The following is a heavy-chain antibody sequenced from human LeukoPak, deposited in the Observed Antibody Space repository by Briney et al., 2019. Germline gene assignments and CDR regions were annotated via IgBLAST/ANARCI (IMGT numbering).Heavy chain of an antibody. CDR2: IYYSGST. D-gene: IGHD3-22*01. J-gene: IGHJ4*02. CDR1: GGSISSYY. CDR3: ARFSYDSSGYYSDY. Sequence: PSHTLSLTCTVSGGSISSYYWSWIRQPPGKGLEWLGYIYYSGSTNYNPSLKSRVSISVDTCKNQFSLKLSSVTAADTAVYYCARFSYDSSGYYSDYWGQGTLVTVSS. V-gene: IGHV4-59*07.